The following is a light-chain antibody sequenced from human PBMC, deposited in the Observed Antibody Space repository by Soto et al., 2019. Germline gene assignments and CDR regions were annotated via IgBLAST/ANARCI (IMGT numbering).Light chain of an antibody. J-gene: IGKJ1*01. Sequence: DIQMTQSPSTLSASVGDRVTITCRASQSINSWLAWYQHKPGKAPKLLIYKASSLESGVPSRFSGSGSGTEFTLTISTLQPEDFASYYCLQYNSHSWTFGQETKVVMK. CDR3: LQYNSHSWT. CDR2: KAS. CDR1: QSINSW. V-gene: IGKV1-5*03.